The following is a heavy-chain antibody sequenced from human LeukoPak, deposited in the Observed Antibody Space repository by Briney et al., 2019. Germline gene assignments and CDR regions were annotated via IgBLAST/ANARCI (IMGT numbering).Heavy chain of an antibody. CDR2: MSSSDSTI. J-gene: IGHJ4*02. CDR1: GFTFSDYY. Sequence: GGSLRLSCATSGFTFSDYYMSWIRRAPGKGLEWVSYMSSSDSTIYYADSVKGRFTISRDNAKNTLYLQMNSLRAEDTAVYYCAHLTPENYDYWGQGTLVTVSS. CDR3: AHLTPENYDY. V-gene: IGHV3-11*04.